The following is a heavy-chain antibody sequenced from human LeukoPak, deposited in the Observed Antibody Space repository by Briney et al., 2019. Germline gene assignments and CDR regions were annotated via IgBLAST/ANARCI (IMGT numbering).Heavy chain of an antibody. CDR1: GGSINSSSYY. V-gene: IGHV4-39*01. CDR3: ARHTLRGLPDY. D-gene: IGHD3-10*01. J-gene: IGHJ4*02. Sequence: ETLSLTCTVSGGSINSSSYYWGWIRQPPGTWLEWIGSIYYSGNAYYNPSLKSRVTTSVDTSKNQFSLKLSSVTAADTAVYYCARHTLRGLPDYWGQGTLVTVSS. CDR2: IYYSGNA.